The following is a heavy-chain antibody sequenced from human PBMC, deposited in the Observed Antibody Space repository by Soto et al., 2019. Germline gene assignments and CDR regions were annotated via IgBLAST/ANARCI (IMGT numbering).Heavy chain of an antibody. V-gene: IGHV4-39*01. Sequence: QLQLQESGPGLVKPSETLSLTCTVSGVSITNTSYYWGWIRQPPGKGLEWIGTIYFSGSTFYNPSITSRLTISVDTSKTPFSLRLSSVTAADTAVYYCARHGSYWGQGTLVAVSS. CDR3: ARHGSY. CDR2: IYFSGST. J-gene: IGHJ4*02. CDR1: GVSITNTSYY.